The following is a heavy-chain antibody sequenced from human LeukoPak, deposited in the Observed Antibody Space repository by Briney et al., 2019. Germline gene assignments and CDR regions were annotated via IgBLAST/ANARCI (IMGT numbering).Heavy chain of an antibody. CDR3: ARDHSSSWYGGSWFDP. CDR1: GGSISRYY. Sequence: SETLSLTCTVSGGSISRYYWNWIRQPPGKGLEWIGYTYYSGSTYYNPSLKSRVTISVDTSKNQFSLKLSSVTAADTAVYYCARDHSSSWYGGSWFDPWGQGTLVTVSS. CDR2: TYYSGST. V-gene: IGHV4-59*08. J-gene: IGHJ5*02. D-gene: IGHD6-13*01.